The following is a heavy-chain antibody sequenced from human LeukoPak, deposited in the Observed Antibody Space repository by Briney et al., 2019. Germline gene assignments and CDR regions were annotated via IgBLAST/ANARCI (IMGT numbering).Heavy chain of an antibody. CDR3: AKAGEYYDSSVYYYFDY. CDR1: GFTFSVCA. D-gene: IGHD3-22*01. V-gene: IGHV3-23*01. J-gene: IGHJ4*02. Sequence: GGSLRLSCAASGFTFSVCAMSWVRQAPGKGLEWVSVISGSGGSTYSADSVKGRFTISRDNSKNTLYLQMISLRAEDTAVYYCAKAGEYYDSSVYYYFDYWGQGTLVTVSS. CDR2: ISGSGGST.